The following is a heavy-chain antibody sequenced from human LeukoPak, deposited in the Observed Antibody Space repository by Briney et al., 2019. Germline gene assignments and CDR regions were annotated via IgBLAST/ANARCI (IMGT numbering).Heavy chain of an antibody. Sequence: ASVKVSCKASGYTFTGYYMHWVRQAPGQGLEWMGWINPNSGGTNYAQKFQGRVTMTRDTSISTAYMELSRLRSDDTAVYYCARRPLYGGYIDYWGQGTLVTVSS. J-gene: IGHJ4*02. V-gene: IGHV1-2*02. CDR1: GYTFTGYY. CDR2: INPNSGGT. CDR3: ARRPLYGGYIDY. D-gene: IGHD4-23*01.